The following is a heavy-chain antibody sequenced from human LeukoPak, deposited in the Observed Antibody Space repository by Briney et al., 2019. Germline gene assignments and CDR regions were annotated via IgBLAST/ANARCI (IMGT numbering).Heavy chain of an antibody. CDR2: IYYSGST. Sequence: SETLSLTCTVSGGSISSYYWSWIRQPPGKGLEWIGYIYYSGSTNYNPSLRSRVTISVDTSKNQFSLDLRSVTAADTAVYYCARGPHYHDSSGYSPSYSYAMDVWGRGTTVTASS. J-gene: IGHJ6*02. CDR3: ARGPHYHDSSGYSPSYSYAMDV. V-gene: IGHV4-59*01. D-gene: IGHD3-22*01. CDR1: GGSISSYY.